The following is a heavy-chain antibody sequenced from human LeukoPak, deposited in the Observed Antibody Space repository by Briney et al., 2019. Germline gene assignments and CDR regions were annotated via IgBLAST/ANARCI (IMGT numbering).Heavy chain of an antibody. Sequence: GGSLRLSCAASGFTFSSYAMHWVRQAPGKGLEWVAVISYDGSNKYYADSVKGRFTISRDNSKNTLYLQMNSLRAEDTAVYYCAKQGFSIDYGSGKLKYYFDYWGQGTLVTVSS. CDR3: AKQGFSIDYGSGKLKYYFDY. CDR1: GFTFSSYA. CDR2: ISYDGSNK. J-gene: IGHJ4*02. D-gene: IGHD3-10*01. V-gene: IGHV3-30-3*02.